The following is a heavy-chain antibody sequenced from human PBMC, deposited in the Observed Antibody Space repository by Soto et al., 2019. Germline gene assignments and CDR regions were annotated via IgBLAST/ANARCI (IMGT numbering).Heavy chain of an antibody. CDR2: IKSKTDGGTT. Sequence: GSLRLSCAASGFTFSNAWMSWVRQAPGKGLEWVGRIKSKTDGGTTDYAAPVKGRFTISRDDSKNTLYLQMNSLKTEDTAVYYCTTDKMDYYDSSGYYMGLDAFDIWGQGTMVTVSS. V-gene: IGHV3-15*01. CDR3: TTDKMDYYDSSGYYMGLDAFDI. D-gene: IGHD3-22*01. J-gene: IGHJ3*02. CDR1: GFTFSNAW.